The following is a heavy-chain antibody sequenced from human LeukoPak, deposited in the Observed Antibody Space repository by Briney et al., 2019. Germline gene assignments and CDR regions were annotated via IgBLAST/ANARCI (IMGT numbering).Heavy chain of an antibody. V-gene: IGHV3-64*01. D-gene: IGHD6-6*01. CDR1: GFTFSSYA. CDR3: ARAIGAKSSSPSDN. J-gene: IGHJ4*02. CDR2: ISSNGGST. Sequence: GGSLRLSCAASGFTFSSYAMHWVRQAPGKGLEYVSTISSNGGSTYYANSVKGRFTISRDNSKNTLYLQMGSLRAEDMAVYYCARAIGAKSSSPSDNWGQGTLVTVSS.